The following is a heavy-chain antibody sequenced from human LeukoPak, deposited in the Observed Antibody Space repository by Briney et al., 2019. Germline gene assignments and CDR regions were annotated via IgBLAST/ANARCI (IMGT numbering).Heavy chain of an antibody. D-gene: IGHD6-19*01. CDR2: IYHSGST. J-gene: IGHJ4*02. CDR3: ARHSLGSGWYQDYFDY. CDR1: GYSISSGYY. V-gene: IGHV4-38-2*01. Sequence: SETLSLTCAVSGYSISSGYYWGWIRQPPGKGLEWIGSIYHSGSTYYNPSLKSRVTISVDTSKNQFSLKLSSVTAADTAVYYCARHSLGSGWYQDYFDYWGQGTLVTVSS.